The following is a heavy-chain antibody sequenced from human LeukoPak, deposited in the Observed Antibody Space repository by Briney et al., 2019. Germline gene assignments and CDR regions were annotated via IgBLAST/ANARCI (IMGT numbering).Heavy chain of an antibody. Sequence: GESPKISCEVSGDSFTNCWIGWVRQMPGKGLEWLAIIYPGDSDTRYSPSFQGQVTISADKSITTAYLQLSSLKASDTAIYYCARHSRSAYTYGIDYWGQGTLVTVSS. CDR2: IYPGDSDT. CDR3: ARHSRSAYTYGIDY. CDR1: GDSFTNCW. D-gene: IGHD5-24*01. V-gene: IGHV5-51*01. J-gene: IGHJ4*02.